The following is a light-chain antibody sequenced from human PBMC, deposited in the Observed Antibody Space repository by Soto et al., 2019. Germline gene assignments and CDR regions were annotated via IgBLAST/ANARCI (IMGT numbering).Light chain of an antibody. CDR3: QQYNNWPPVT. Sequence: EIVMTQSPATLSVSPGERATLSCRASQSVSSNLAWYQQRPGQAPRLLIYGASTRATGIPARFSGSGSGTEFTLTISSLQSEDSAVYYCQQYNNWPPVTFGPGTKVDIK. V-gene: IGKV3-15*01. CDR1: QSVSSN. CDR2: GAS. J-gene: IGKJ3*01.